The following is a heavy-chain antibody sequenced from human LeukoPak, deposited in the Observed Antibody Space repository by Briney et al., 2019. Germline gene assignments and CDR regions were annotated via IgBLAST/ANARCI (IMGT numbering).Heavy chain of an antibody. CDR1: GFTFDDYA. Sequence: PGGSLRLSCAASGFTFDDYAMYWVRQAPGKGLEWVSGISWNSGSTGYADSVKGRFTISRDNAKNSLYLQMNSLRAEDTALYYCAKDKSAMARGVGDAFDIWGQGTMVTVSS. D-gene: IGHD3-10*01. CDR3: AKDKSAMARGVGDAFDI. V-gene: IGHV3-9*01. CDR2: ISWNSGST. J-gene: IGHJ3*02.